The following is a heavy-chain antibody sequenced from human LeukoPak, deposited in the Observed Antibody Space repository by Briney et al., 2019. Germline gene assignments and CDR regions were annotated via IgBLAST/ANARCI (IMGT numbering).Heavy chain of an antibody. CDR3: AKVPSYYDFWSGYYPDY. CDR1: GFTFSSYA. V-gene: IGHV3-23*01. CDR2: ISGSGGST. D-gene: IGHD3-3*01. Sequence: GGSLRLSCAASGFTFSSYAMSWVRQAPGKGLEWVSAISGSGGSTYYADSVKGRFTISRDNSKNTLYLQMNSLRAEDTAVYYCAKVPSYYDFWSGYYPDYWGQGTLVTGSS. J-gene: IGHJ4*02.